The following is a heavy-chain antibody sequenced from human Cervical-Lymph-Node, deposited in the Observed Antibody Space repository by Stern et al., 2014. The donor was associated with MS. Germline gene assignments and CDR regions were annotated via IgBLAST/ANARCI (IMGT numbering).Heavy chain of an antibody. Sequence: VQLVESGAGVKKPGSSVKVSCKASGGSFSMDTISWVRQAPGQGLEWNGGLSPMFGTSNYAQKFQGKVTTTADESTSTAYMELTSLRSEDTAVYFCARDQGGIADSWGQGTLVIVSS. V-gene: IGHV1-69*01. D-gene: IGHD6-13*01. CDR1: GGSFSMDT. J-gene: IGHJ4*02. CDR2: LSPMFGTS. CDR3: ARDQGGIADS.